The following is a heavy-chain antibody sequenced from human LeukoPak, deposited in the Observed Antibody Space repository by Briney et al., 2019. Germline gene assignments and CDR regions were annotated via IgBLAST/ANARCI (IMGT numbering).Heavy chain of an antibody. CDR1: GFTFSSYA. V-gene: IGHV3-23*01. CDR2: ISGSGGST. CDR3: ARARRGSYYVFDY. Sequence: PGGSLRLSCAASGFTFSSYAMSWVRQAPGKGLEWVSAISGSGGSTYYADSVKGRFTISRDNSKNTLYLQMNSLRAEDTAVYYCARARRGSYYVFDYWGQGTLVTVSS. D-gene: IGHD1-26*01. J-gene: IGHJ4*02.